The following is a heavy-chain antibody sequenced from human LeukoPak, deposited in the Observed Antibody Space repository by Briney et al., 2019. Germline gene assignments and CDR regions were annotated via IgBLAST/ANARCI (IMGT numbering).Heavy chain of an antibody. CDR3: ARERLGELSLVDY. CDR1: RFTFSTYA. Sequence: PGGSLRLSCTASRFTFSTYAMSWVRQAPGKGLEWVAVIWYDGSNKYYADSVKGRFTISRDNSKNTLYLQMNSLRAEDTAVYYCARERLGELSLVDYWGQGTLVTVSS. J-gene: IGHJ4*02. CDR2: IWYDGSNK. D-gene: IGHD3-16*02. V-gene: IGHV3-33*08.